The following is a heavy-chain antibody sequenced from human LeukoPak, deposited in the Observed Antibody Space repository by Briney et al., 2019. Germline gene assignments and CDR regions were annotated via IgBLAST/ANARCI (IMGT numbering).Heavy chain of an antibody. CDR1: GGSFSGYY. CDR2: INHSGST. CDR3: ARRHSSGWFYY. V-gene: IGHV4-34*01. J-gene: IGHJ4*02. Sequence: SETLSLTCAVYGGSFSGYYWSWIRQPPGKGLEWIGEINHSGSTNYNPSLKSRVTISVDTSKNQFSLKVNSVTAADTAVYYCARRHSSGWFYYWGQGTLVTVSS. D-gene: IGHD6-19*01.